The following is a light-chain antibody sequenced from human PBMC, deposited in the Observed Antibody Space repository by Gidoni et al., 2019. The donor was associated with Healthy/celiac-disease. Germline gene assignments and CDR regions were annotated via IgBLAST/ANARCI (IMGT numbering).Light chain of an antibody. CDR2: GAS. Sequence: EIVLTSSPGTLSLSPGERATLSCRASQSVSSSYLAWYQQKPGQAPRLLIYGASSRATGIPDRFSGSGSGTDFTLTISRLEPEDFAVYYCQQYGSSPGTFGGGTKVEIK. CDR3: QQYGSSPGT. J-gene: IGKJ4*01. V-gene: IGKV3-20*01. CDR1: QSVSSSY.